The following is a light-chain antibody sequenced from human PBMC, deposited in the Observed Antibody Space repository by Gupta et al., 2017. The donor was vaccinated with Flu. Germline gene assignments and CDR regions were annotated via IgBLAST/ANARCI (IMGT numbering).Light chain of an antibody. CDR3: QKYNSAPLT. CDR2: AAS. Sequence: DIHMPQSPSTMFASVGDRVTITCRASQGISNYLAWYQQKPGKVPKLLIYAASTLQSGVPSRFSGSGSGTDFTLPISSLQPEDVATYYCQKYNSAPLTFGGGTKVEIK. V-gene: IGKV1-27*01. J-gene: IGKJ4*01. CDR1: QGISNY.